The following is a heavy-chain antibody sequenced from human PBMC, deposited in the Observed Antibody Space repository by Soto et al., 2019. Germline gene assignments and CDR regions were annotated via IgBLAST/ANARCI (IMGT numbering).Heavy chain of an antibody. V-gene: IGHV3-33*01. J-gene: IGHJ5*02. D-gene: IGHD1-7*01. CDR1: GFTFSSYG. CDR2: IWYDGSNK. Sequence: RGSLRLSCAASGFTFSSYGMHWVRQAPGKGLEWVAVIWYDGSNKYYADSVKGRFTISRDNSKNTLYLQMNSLRAEDTAVYYCERDWNFLGMFDPWGQVTLVTVSS. CDR3: ERDWNFLGMFDP.